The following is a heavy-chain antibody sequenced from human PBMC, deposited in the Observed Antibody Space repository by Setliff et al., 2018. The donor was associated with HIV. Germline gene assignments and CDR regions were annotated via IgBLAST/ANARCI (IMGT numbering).Heavy chain of an antibody. D-gene: IGHD3-10*01. CDR2: IFYSGTT. CDR3: ARHRRDYYGSGGYSA. J-gene: IGHJ5*02. CDR1: GASISTYY. V-gene: IGHV4-59*08. Sequence: SETLSLTCTVSGASISTYYWSWIRQPPGKGLEWIGYIFYSGTTGYNPSLKSRVTISVDTSKNQFSLKLSSVTAADTAVYYCARHRRDYYGSGGYSAWGQGTLVIVSS.